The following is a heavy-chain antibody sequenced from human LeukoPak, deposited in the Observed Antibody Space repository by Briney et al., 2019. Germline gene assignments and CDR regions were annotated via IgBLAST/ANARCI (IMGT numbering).Heavy chain of an antibody. CDR3: AKAGHIGWDYFDY. J-gene: IGHJ4*02. Sequence: GGSLRLSCAASGFTFRNYAMSWVRQAPGEGLEWVSAIGGRGDSTYYADSVKGRFTISRDNSKNMLYLQMNSLRAEDTAVYYCAKAGHIGWDYFDYWGQGTLVTVSS. D-gene: IGHD3-16*01. CDR1: GFTFRNYA. CDR2: IGGRGDST. V-gene: IGHV3-23*01.